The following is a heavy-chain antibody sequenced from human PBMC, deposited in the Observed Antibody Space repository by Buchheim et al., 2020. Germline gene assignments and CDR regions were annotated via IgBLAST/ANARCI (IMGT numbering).Heavy chain of an antibody. CDR3: ARGIQWLAPNFDY. D-gene: IGHD6-19*01. V-gene: IGHV3-74*01. CDR2: INGDGSST. J-gene: IGHJ4*02. Sequence: EVQLVESGGGLVQPGGSLRLSGAVSGFTFSSYWMHWVRQAPGKGLVWVSRINGDGSSTSYADSVKGRLTISRDNAKNTLYLQMNRLRTEATAVYYCARGIQWLAPNFDYWGQATL. CDR1: GFTFSSYW.